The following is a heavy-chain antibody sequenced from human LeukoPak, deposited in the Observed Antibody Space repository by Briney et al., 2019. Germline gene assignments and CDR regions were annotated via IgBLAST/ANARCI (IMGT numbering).Heavy chain of an antibody. D-gene: IGHD3-10*01. CDR3: AKDRVTMVRGVINPHFDY. CDR1: GYTFTGYY. Sequence: ASVKVSCKASGYTFTGYYMHWVRQAPGQGLEWMGWINPNSGGTNYAQKFQDRVSMTRDTSISTAYMQLSRLRSDDTAVYYCAKDRVTMVRGVINPHFDYWGQGTLVTVSS. J-gene: IGHJ4*02. CDR2: INPNSGGT. V-gene: IGHV1-2*02.